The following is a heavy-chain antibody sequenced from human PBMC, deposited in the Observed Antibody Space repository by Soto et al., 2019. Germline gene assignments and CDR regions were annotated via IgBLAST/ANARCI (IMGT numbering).Heavy chain of an antibody. CDR1: GFTFRRFW. D-gene: IGHD2-15*01. V-gene: IGHV3-74*01. Sequence: EVQLVESGGGLVQPGGSLRVSCAASGFTFRRFWMHWVRQAPGMGLVWVSRINSDGSDTNYADSVKGRFTISRDNAKNTLYLQMNRLRADDTAVYYCARAGGSCSGGYCTHKDFYGMDVGGQGTTVTVSS. CDR3: ARAGGSCSGGYCTHKDFYGMDV. J-gene: IGHJ6*02. CDR2: INSDGSDT.